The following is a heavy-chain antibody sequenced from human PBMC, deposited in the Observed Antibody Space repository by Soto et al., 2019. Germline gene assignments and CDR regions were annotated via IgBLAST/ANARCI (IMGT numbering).Heavy chain of an antibody. D-gene: IGHD2-15*01. CDR2: INWNGGST. CDR3: ARDLPEGCGGRCYTRGMEV. Sequence: PGGSLRLSCAASGLTFGDYGMSWGRQAPWKGLEWVSGINWNGGSTGYADSVKGRFTISRDNAKNSLYLQMNSLRAEDTALYYCARDLPEGCGGRCYTRGMEVWGQGTTV. CDR1: GLTFGDYG. V-gene: IGHV3-20*04. J-gene: IGHJ6*01.